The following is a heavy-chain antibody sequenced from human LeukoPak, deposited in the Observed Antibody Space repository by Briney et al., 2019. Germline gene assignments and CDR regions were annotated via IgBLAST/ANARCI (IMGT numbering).Heavy chain of an antibody. J-gene: IGHJ4*02. Sequence: GRSLRLSCAASGFTFDDYAMHWVRQAPGKGLEWVSGISWNSGSIGYADSVKGRFTISRDNAKNSLYLQMNSLRAEDMALYYCARGLGYSSSWYPNNFDYWGQGTLVTVSS. CDR3: ARGLGYSSSWYPNNFDY. V-gene: IGHV3-9*03. CDR2: ISWNSGSI. CDR1: GFTFDDYA. D-gene: IGHD6-13*01.